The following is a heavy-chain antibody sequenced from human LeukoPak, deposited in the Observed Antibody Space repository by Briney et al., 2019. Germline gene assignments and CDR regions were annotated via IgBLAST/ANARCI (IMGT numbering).Heavy chain of an antibody. CDR2: IYYSGST. CDR3: ARGNNYIAPYYFDY. D-gene: IGHD4-11*01. CDR1: GGSISSGGYY. V-gene: IGHV4-30-4*08. J-gene: IGHJ4*02. Sequence: SQTLSLTCTVSGGSISSGGYYWSWIRQPPGKGLEWIGCIYYSGSTDYNPSLKSRVTISVDTSKNQFSLKLTSVTAADTAVYYCARGNNYIAPYYFDYWGQGTLVTVSS.